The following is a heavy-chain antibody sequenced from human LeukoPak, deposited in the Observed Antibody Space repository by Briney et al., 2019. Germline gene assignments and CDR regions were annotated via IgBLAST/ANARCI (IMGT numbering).Heavy chain of an antibody. CDR2: IYYSGST. J-gene: IGHJ6*02. Sequence: SETLSLTCTVSGGSISSYYWSWIRQPPGKGLEWIGYIYYSGSTNYNPSLKSRVTISVDTSKNQFSLKLSSVTAADTAVYYCARLAATIFGVVINYYYGMDVWGQGTTVTVSS. CDR1: GGSISSYY. D-gene: IGHD3-3*01. V-gene: IGHV4-59*01. CDR3: ARLAATIFGVVINYYYGMDV.